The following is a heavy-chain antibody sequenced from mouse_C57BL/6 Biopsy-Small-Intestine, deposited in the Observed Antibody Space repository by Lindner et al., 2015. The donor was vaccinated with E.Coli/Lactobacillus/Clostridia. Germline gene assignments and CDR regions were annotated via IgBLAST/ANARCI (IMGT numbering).Heavy chain of an antibody. D-gene: IGHD2-4*01. CDR2: IYPGGGYT. Sequence: VQLQESGAELVGPGTSVKMSCKASGYTFTNYWIGWAKQRPGHGLEWIGDIYPGGGYTNYNEKFKGKATLTADKSSSTAYMQFSSLTSEDSAIYYCARGYYDYFDYWGQGTTLTVSS. CDR3: ARGYYDYFDY. CDR1: GYTFTNYW. J-gene: IGHJ2*01. V-gene: IGHV1-63*01.